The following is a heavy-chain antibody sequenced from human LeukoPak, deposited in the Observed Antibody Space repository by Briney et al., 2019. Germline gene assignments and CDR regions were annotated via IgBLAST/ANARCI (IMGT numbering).Heavy chain of an antibody. Sequence: TGGSLRLSCVASTFTISNYWMSWVRQAPGKGLEWVANKKKDGSEEYYVDSVKGRFIISRDNAKNSLYLQMNSLRAEDTAVYYCARDRGGGYFDQWGQGSLVTVSS. CDR1: TFTISNYW. J-gene: IGHJ4*02. CDR2: KKKDGSEE. CDR3: ARDRGGGYFDQ. D-gene: IGHD3-16*01. V-gene: IGHV3-7*04.